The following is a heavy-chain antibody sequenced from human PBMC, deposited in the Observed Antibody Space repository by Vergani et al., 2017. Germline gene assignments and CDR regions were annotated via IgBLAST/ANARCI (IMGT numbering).Heavy chain of an antibody. CDR3: ARQNNLYDFWSGYPYYFDY. V-gene: IGHV4-59*05. CDR2: IYYSGST. J-gene: IGHJ4*02. CDR1: GGSISSYY. D-gene: IGHD3-3*01. Sequence: QVQLQESGPGLVKPSETLSLTCTVSGGSISSYYWSWIRQPPGKGLEWIGSIYYSGSTYYNPSLKSRVTISVDTSKNQFSLKLSSVTAADTAVYYCARQNNLYDFWSGYPYYFDYWGQGTLVTVSS.